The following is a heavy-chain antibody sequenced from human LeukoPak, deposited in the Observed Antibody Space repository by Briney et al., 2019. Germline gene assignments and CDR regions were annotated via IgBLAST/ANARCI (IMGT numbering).Heavy chain of an antibody. CDR3: ARDAYSSSYDFDY. V-gene: IGHV1-18*01. CDR2: ISAYNGNT. J-gene: IGHJ4*02. Sequence: GASVKVSCKASGYTFTSYGISWVRQAPGQGLEWMGWISAYNGNTNYAQKFQGRVTMTRDTSISTAYMELSRLRSDDTAVYYCARDAYSSSYDFDYWGQGTLVTVSS. D-gene: IGHD6-6*01. CDR1: GYTFTSYG.